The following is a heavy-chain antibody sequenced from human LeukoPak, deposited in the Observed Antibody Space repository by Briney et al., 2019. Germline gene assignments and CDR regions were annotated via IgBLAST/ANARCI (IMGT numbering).Heavy chain of an antibody. CDR3: ARHGGDSSSRGYFQH. D-gene: IGHD6-13*01. V-gene: IGHV5-51*01. J-gene: IGHJ1*01. CDR2: IYPGDSDT. CDR1: GYSFTSYW. Sequence: GESLKISCKGSGYSFTSYWIGWVRQMPGKGLEWMGIIYPGDSDTRYSPSFQGQVTISADKSISTAYLQWSSLKASDTAMYYCARHGGDSSSRGYFQHWGQGTLVTVSP.